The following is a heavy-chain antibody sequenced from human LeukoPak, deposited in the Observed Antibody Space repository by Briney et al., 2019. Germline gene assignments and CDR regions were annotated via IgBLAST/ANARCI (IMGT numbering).Heavy chain of an antibody. Sequence: SETLSLTCTVSGGSINSYYWSWVRRPPRKGLEWIGYIYYSGSANYNPSLTSLVRISVDTSKHQLSLQLSSVTAADTAVYYCATYDNTAFRFDYWGHGTLVTVSS. V-gene: IGHV4-59*08. CDR2: IYYSGSA. CDR1: GGSINSYY. CDR3: ATYDNTAFRFDY. J-gene: IGHJ4*01. D-gene: IGHD3-22*01.